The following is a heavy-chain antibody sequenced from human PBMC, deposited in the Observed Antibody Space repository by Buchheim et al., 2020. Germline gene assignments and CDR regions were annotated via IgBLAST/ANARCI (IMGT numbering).Heavy chain of an antibody. J-gene: IGHJ4*02. CDR3: ARATGSGWYYFDY. V-gene: IGHV3-7*01. CDR2: IKQDGSEN. D-gene: IGHD6-19*01. CDR1: GFTFSSYW. Sequence: VQLVESGGGLVQPGGSLSLSCPASGFTFSSYWMSWVRQAPGKGLEWVANIKQDGSENYYVDSVKGRFTISRDNAKNSLYLQMNSLRAEDTAVYYCARATGSGWYYFDYWRQGTL.